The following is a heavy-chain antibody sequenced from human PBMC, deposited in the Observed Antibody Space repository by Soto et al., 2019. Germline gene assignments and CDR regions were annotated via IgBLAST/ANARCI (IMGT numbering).Heavy chain of an antibody. CDR3: ARGELW. Sequence: GGSLRLSCAASGFTVSNNYMSWVRQAPGKGLEWVSFIYSDGTTSYADSVKGRFATSRDNSKNTLYLQMNSLRAEDTAVYYCARGELWWGQGALVTVSS. J-gene: IGHJ4*02. D-gene: IGHD1-7*01. V-gene: IGHV3-66*01. CDR2: IYSDGTT. CDR1: GFTVSNNY.